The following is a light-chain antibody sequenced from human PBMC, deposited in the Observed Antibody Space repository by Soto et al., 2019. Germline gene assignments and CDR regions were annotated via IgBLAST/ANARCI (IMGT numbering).Light chain of an antibody. CDR3: QSYESSLSAL. CDR1: SSNIGAGYD. Sequence: QSVLTQPPSVSGAPGQRVTISCTGSSSNIGAGYDVHWYQQLPGTAPKLLIYGNSNRPSGVPDRFSGSKSGTSASLAITGIQAEDEADYYCQSYESSLSALFGGGTKLTVL. V-gene: IGLV1-40*01. CDR2: GNS. J-gene: IGLJ3*02.